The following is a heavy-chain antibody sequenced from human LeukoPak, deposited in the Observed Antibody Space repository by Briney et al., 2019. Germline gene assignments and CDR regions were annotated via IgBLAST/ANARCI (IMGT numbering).Heavy chain of an antibody. V-gene: IGHV1-18*01. CDR1: GYTFSSFG. CDR3: ARDMIVVAATKDAFDI. D-gene: IGHD3-22*01. Sequence: ASVKVSCEAFGYTFSSFGINWVRQAPGQGLEWMGWISAYNGNTNYAQKFQGRVTMTTDTSTSTAYMELRSLTSDDTAVYYCARDMIVVAATKDAFDIWGQGTMVTVSS. J-gene: IGHJ3*02. CDR2: ISAYNGNT.